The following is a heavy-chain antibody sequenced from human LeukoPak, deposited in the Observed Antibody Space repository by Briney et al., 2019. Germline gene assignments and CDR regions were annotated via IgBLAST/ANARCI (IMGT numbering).Heavy chain of an antibody. CDR3: ARDRGRYYDSRGFYWGYYFAS. J-gene: IGHJ4*02. D-gene: IGHD3-22*01. V-gene: IGHV3-30-3*01. CDR1: GFTFSSYA. CDR2: ISYDGSNK. Sequence: GGSLRLSCAASGFTFSSYAMHWVRQAPGKGLEWVAVISYDGSNKYYADSVKGRFTISRDNSKDTLYLQMSSGRVDDTAVYYCARDRGRYYDSRGFYWGYYFASWGQGILVTVST.